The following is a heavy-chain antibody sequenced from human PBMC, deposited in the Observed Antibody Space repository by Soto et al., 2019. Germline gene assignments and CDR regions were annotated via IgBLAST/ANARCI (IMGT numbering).Heavy chain of an antibody. J-gene: IGHJ3*02. D-gene: IGHD1-7*01. CDR2: IYCSGST. Sequence: PSETLSLTCTVSGGSISSYYWSWIRQPPGKGLEWIGYIYCSGSTNYNPSLKSRVTISVDTSKNQFSLKLSSVTAADTAVYYCARVRGTGTSDAFDIWGQGTMVTVSS. V-gene: IGHV4-59*01. CDR1: GGSISSYY. CDR3: ARVRGTGTSDAFDI.